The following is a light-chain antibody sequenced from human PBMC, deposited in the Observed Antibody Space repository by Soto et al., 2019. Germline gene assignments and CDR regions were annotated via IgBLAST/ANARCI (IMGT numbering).Light chain of an antibody. CDR1: QSIDSN. V-gene: IGKV3-15*01. Sequence: EIVMTQSPATLSVSPGERATLSCRASQSIDSNLAWYQQKPGQAPRLLIYGASTRATGIPARFSGSESGTEFTLTISSLQSEDFAVYYCQQYNDWPGTFGQGTRLEIK. CDR2: GAS. J-gene: IGKJ5*01. CDR3: QQYNDWPGT.